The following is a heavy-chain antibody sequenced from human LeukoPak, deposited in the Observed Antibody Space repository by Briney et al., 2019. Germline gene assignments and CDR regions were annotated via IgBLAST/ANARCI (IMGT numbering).Heavy chain of an antibody. CDR2: LDSSGST. D-gene: IGHD4-23*01. J-gene: IGHJ6*03. CDR3: SRSHDYGGLYFYYYMDV. Sequence: ASETLSLTCTVSGGSMSSRSDYWGWIRQTPGKGLEWIGNLDSSGSTYYNPSLKSRVTISVGTSKNQFSLNLRSVTAADTAIYFCSRSHDYGGLYFYYYMDVWGKGTTVTVSS. CDR1: GGSMSSRSDY. V-gene: IGHV4-39*01.